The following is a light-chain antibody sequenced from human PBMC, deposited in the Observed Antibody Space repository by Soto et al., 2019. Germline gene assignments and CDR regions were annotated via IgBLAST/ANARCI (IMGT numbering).Light chain of an antibody. Sequence: DIQMTHSPSTLSASVGDIVIITCLASQSISSYLNWYQQKPGKAXKLLIYAAYSLQSGVTSRFSGSGSGTDFTLTISSLQPEDFATYYCQQSYSTPLTVGEVTQVDI. CDR2: AAY. J-gene: IGKJ4*01. CDR3: QQSYSTPLT. CDR1: QSISSY. V-gene: IGKV1-39*01.